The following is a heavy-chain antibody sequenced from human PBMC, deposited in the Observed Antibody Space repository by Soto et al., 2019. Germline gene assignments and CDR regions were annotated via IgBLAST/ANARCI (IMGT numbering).Heavy chain of an antibody. J-gene: IGHJ4*02. CDR3: ATATYELGYCSSTSCYHFRY. Sequence: GDSVKVSCKVSGYTLTELSMHWVRQAPGKGLEWMGGFDPEDGETIYAQKFQGRVTMTEDTSTDTAYMELSSLRSEDTAVYYCATATYELGYCSSTSCYHFRYWGQGTLVTVS. D-gene: IGHD2-2*01. V-gene: IGHV1-24*01. CDR2: FDPEDGET. CDR1: GYTLTELS.